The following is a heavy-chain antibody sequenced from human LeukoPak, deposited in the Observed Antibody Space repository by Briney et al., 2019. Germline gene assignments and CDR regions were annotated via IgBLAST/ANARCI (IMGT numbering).Heavy chain of an antibody. CDR3: ARDTGPFDY. V-gene: IGHV3-21*01. CDR1: GLIFSSHT. Sequence: KAGGSLRLSCAASGLIFSSHTRNWVRQAQGKGLEWVSSISSSSTYIDYADSVKGRFTISRDNAKNSLYLQMSSLRAEDTAVYYCARDTGPFDYWGQGTLVSVSS. J-gene: IGHJ4*02. CDR2: ISSSSTYI.